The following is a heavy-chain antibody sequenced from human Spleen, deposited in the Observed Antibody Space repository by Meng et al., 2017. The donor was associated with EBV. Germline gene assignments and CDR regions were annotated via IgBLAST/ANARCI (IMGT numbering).Heavy chain of an antibody. V-gene: IGHV4-30-4*01. J-gene: IGHJ4*02. CDR2: IYFSGST. D-gene: IGHD1-14*01. CDR3: AGRDHAPLY. Sequence: LRGAGPGLVKRSKTLSLTCAVSGDSISGGGNYWSWIRQPPGKGLEWLGYIYFSGSTYYNPSLRSRITISLDTSDNHFSLKLTSVTAADTAVYYCAGRDHAPLYWGQGALVTVSS. CDR1: GDSISGGGNY.